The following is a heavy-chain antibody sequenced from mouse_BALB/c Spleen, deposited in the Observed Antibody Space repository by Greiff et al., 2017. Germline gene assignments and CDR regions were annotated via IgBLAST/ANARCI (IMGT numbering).Heavy chain of an antibody. CDR2: ISSGGSYT. D-gene: IGHD1-1*01. CDR3: TRGLSYYGSRGSPWLAY. Sequence: EVQRVESGGGLVKPGGSLKLSCAASGFTFSSYTMSWVRQTPEKRLEWVATISSGGSYTYYPDSVKGRFTISRDNAKNTLYLQMSSLKSEDTAMYYCTRGLSYYGSRGSPWLAYWGQGTLVTVSA. J-gene: IGHJ3*01. CDR1: GFTFSSYT. V-gene: IGHV5-6-4*01.